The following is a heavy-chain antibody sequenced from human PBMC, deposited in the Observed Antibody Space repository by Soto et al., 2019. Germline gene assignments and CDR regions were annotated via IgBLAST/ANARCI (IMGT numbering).Heavy chain of an antibody. CDR1: GGSISSGGYS. CDR2: IYPSGST. J-gene: IGHJ3*01. V-gene: IGHV4-30-2*01. CDR3: ARTPDL. Sequence: QLQLQESGSGLVKPSQTLSLTCAVSGGSISSGGYSWSWIRQPPGKGLEWIGYIYPSGSTYYNPSLKGRVTISGDRAKNPFSLSLSSVTAADTAVYYCARTPDLGGQGTMVTVSS.